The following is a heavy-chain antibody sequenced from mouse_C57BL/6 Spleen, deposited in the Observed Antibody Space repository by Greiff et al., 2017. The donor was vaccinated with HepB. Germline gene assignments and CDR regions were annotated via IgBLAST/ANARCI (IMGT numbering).Heavy chain of an antibody. CDR2: INPNNGGT. Sequence: EVQLQQSGPELVKPGASVKISCKASGYTFTDYYMNWVKQSHGKSLEWIGDINPNNGGTSYNQKFKGKATLTVDKSSSTAYMELRSLTSEDSAVYYWAIYYGYDGDYAMDYWGQGTSVTVSS. CDR3: AIYYGYDGDYAMDY. V-gene: IGHV1-26*01. CDR1: GYTFTDYY. J-gene: IGHJ4*01. D-gene: IGHD2-2*01.